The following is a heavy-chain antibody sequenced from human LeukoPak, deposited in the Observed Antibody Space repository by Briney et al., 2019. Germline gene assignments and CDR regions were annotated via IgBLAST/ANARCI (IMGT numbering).Heavy chain of an antibody. D-gene: IGHD2-8*01. V-gene: IGHV4-39*07. Sequence: PSETLSLTCTVSGGSISSSSYYWGWIRQPPGKGLEWIGSIYYSGSTYYNPSLKSRVTISVDTSKNQFSLKLSSVTAADTAVYYCARAVLTADAFDIWGQGTMVTVSS. CDR2: IYYSGST. CDR1: GGSISSSSYY. CDR3: ARAVLTADAFDI. J-gene: IGHJ3*02.